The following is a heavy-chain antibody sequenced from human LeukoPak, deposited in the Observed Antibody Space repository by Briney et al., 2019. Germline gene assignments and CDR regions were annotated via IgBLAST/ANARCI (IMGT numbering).Heavy chain of an antibody. D-gene: IGHD3/OR15-3a*01. V-gene: IGHV3-64*02. CDR2: ISPSGDRT. CDR3: ARAFRPASDPHDFYDF. CDR1: GFTFSNHP. Sequence: GGSLRLSCTASGFTFSNHPMHWVRQASGKRLEYVSAISPSGDRTWYADSVKGRFTISRDNSKNTMYLQMGSLRPEDMGVYYCARAFRPASDPHDFYDFWGRGTTVTVSS. J-gene: IGHJ3*01.